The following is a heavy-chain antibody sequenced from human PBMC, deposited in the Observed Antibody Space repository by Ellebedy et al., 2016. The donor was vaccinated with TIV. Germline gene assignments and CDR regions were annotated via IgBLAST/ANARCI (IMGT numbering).Heavy chain of an antibody. V-gene: IGHV1-69*13. D-gene: IGHD3-22*01. CDR2: IIPIFGTA. CDR3: AGDRHYYDSSAAFDI. Sequence: AASVKVSCKASGGTFSSYAISWVRQAPGQGLEWMGGIIPIFGTANYAQKFQGRVTITAAESTSTAYMELSSLRSEDTAVYYCAGDRHYYDSSAAFDIWGQGTMVTVSS. J-gene: IGHJ3*02. CDR1: GGTFSSYA.